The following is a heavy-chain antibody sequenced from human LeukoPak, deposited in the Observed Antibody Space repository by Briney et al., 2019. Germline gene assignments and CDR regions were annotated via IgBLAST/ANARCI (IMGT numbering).Heavy chain of an antibody. CDR3: AKRDAKISGSDSFDI. Sequence: GGSLRLSCAGSGFTFSKYGMHWVRQAPGKALEWVAVIWNDASHENYADSVKGRFTISRDNSENTLYLQMSSLRAEDTAMYFCAKRDAKISGSDSFDIWGQGTMATVSS. CDR2: IWNDASHE. CDR1: GFTFSKYG. V-gene: IGHV3-33*06. D-gene: IGHD3-10*01. J-gene: IGHJ3*02.